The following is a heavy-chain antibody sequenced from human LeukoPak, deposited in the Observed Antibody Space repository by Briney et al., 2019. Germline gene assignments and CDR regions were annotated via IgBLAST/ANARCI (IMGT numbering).Heavy chain of an antibody. J-gene: IGHJ4*02. CDR1: GDSISSYY. CDR3: ARLTRLSTSPDRYYLDY. CDR2: IYTSGGT. D-gene: IGHD6-6*01. V-gene: IGHV4-4*09. Sequence: SETLSLTCTVSGDSISSYYWSWIRQPPGKGLEWIGYIYTSGGTNYIPSLKGRVTISIDTSENQFSLKLSSVTAADSAVYYCARLTRLSTSPDRYYLDYWGQGTLVTVSS.